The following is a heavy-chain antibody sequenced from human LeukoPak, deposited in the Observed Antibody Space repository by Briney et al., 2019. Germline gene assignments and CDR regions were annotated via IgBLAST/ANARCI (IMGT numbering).Heavy chain of an antibody. CDR1: GFSFGDFW. D-gene: IGHD5-12*01. Sequence: GGSLRLSCAASGFSFGDFWMSWVRQSPGKGLEWVASINQGGSLNYYVDSVKGRFTISRDDAKSSLYVRMDSLRDEDTAVYYCARFGYSGWNLEYWGQGTLVTVSS. CDR2: INQGGSLN. J-gene: IGHJ4*02. CDR3: ARFGYSGWNLEY. V-gene: IGHV3-7*01.